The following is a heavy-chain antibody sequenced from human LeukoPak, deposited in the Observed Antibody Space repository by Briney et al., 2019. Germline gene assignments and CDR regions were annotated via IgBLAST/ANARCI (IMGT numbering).Heavy chain of an antibody. D-gene: IGHD3-10*01. J-gene: IGHJ4*02. CDR3: ARERGQVWFGELSPYYFDY. V-gene: IGHV1-18*01. Sequence: ASVKVSCKASGYTFTSNGISWVRQAPGQGLEWMGWISAYNGNTNYEQKLQGRVTMTEDTSTDTAYMELSSLRSEDTAVYYCARERGQVWFGELSPYYFDYWGQGTLVTVSS. CDR2: ISAYNGNT. CDR1: GYTFTSNG.